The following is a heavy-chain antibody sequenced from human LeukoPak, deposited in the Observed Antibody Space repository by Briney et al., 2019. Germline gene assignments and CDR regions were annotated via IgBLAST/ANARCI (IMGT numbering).Heavy chain of an antibody. CDR2: ISYDGSNK. V-gene: IGHV3-30-3*01. J-gene: IGHJ4*02. Sequence: GGSLRLSCAASGFTFSNYWITWVRQAPGKGLEWVAVISYDGSNKYYADSVKGRFTISRDNSKNTLYLQMNSLRAEDTAVYYCASRSRVDYWGQGTLVTVSS. CDR1: GFTFSNYW. CDR3: ASRSRVDY.